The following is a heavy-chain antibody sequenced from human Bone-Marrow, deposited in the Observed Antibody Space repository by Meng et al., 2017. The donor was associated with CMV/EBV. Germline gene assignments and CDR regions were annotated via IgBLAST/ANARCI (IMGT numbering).Heavy chain of an antibody. Sequence: GESLKISCAASGFTFSSYAMHWVRQAPGKGLEWVAVISYDGSNKYYADSVKGRFTISRDNSKNTLYLQMNSLRAEDTAVYYCARTGTTPKENWFDPWGQGTLVTVSS. CDR3: ARTGTTPKENWFDP. V-gene: IGHV3-30*04. J-gene: IGHJ5*02. CDR2: ISYDGSNK. D-gene: IGHD1-7*01. CDR1: GFTFSSYA.